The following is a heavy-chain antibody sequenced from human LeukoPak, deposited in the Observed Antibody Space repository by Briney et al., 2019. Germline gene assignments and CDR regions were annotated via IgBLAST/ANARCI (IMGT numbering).Heavy chain of an antibody. J-gene: IGHJ4*02. Sequence: PGGSLRLSCAASGFTFSDYYMTWIRRAPGKGLEWVSYISSSSGFTKYADSVRGRFTISRDNAKNSLYLQMNTLSDDATAVYYWARGSPPCDWGQGTLVTVSS. CDR3: ARGSPPCD. CDR1: GFTFSDYY. CDR2: ISSSSGFT. V-gene: IGHV3-11*05.